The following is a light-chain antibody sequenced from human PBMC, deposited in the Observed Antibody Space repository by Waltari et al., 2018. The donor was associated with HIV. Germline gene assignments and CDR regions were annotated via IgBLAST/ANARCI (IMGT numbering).Light chain of an antibody. Sequence: EIVMTLSPATLSVSPGERVTLSRSASQRVSSNLAWYQHKPCHSPRLLIYGASTRATGVPARFSGSGSVTEFTLTISSVQSEDFAVYYCQQYRNWPPGFTFGPGTKVDN. V-gene: IGKV3-15*01. J-gene: IGKJ3*01. CDR2: GAS. CDR3: QQYRNWPPGFT. CDR1: QRVSSN.